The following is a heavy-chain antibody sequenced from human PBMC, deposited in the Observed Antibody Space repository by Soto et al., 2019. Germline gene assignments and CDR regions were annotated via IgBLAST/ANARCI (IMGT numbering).Heavy chain of an antibody. CDR3: ARDSGSYYRPPNAFDI. D-gene: IGHD1-26*01. CDR1: GGTFSSYA. Sequence: AASVKVSCKASGGTFSSYAISWVRQAPGQGLEWMGGIIPIFGTANYAQKFQGRVTITADESTSTAYMELSSLRSEDTAVYYCARDSGSYYRPPNAFDIWGQGTMVTVSS. CDR2: IIPIFGTA. V-gene: IGHV1-69*13. J-gene: IGHJ3*02.